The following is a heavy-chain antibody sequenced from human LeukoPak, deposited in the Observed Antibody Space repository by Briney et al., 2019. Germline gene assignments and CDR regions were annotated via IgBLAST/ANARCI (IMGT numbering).Heavy chain of an antibody. CDR2: ISSSSSTI. D-gene: IGHD2-2*01. CDR1: GFTFSSYS. Sequence: GGSLRLSCAASGFTFSSYSMNWVRQAPGKGLEWVSYISSSSSTIYYADSVKGRFTISRDNAKNSLYLQMNSLRAEDTAVYYCARGRQIVVVPAATHNWFDPWGQGTLVTVS. V-gene: IGHV3-48*01. J-gene: IGHJ5*02. CDR3: ARGRQIVVVPAATHNWFDP.